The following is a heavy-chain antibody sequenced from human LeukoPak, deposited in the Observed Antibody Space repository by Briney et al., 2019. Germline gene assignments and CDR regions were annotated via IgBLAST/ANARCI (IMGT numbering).Heavy chain of an antibody. J-gene: IGHJ4*02. CDR1: GFTFSSYW. CDR3: ARAGIAGRPPDY. CDR2: NNSDGSST. Sequence: GGPLRLSCAASGFTFSSYWMHWVRQVPGKGLVWVSRNNSDGSSTSYADSVKGRFTISRDNAKNTLYVQVNSLRVEDTAVYYCARAGIAGRPPDYWGQGTLVTVSS. D-gene: IGHD6-6*01. V-gene: IGHV3-74*01.